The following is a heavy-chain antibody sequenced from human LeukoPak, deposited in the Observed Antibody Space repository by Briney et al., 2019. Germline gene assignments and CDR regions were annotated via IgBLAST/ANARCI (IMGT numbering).Heavy chain of an antibody. D-gene: IGHD3-10*01. CDR3: ARVYGSGSYYNSRSYMDV. CDR2: INPSGGST. V-gene: IGHV1-46*01. J-gene: IGHJ6*03. CDR1: GYTFTSYG. Sequence: ASVKVSCKASGYTFTSYGISWVRQAPGQGLEWMGIINPSGGSTSYAQKFQGRVTMTRDMSTSTVYMELSSLRSEDTAVYYCARVYGSGSYYNSRSYMDVWGKGTTVTISS.